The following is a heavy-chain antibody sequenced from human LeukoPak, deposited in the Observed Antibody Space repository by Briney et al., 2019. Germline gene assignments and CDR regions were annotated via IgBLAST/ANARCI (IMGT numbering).Heavy chain of an antibody. CDR1: GYSFTSYW. Sequence: GESLKISCKGSGYSFTSYWIGWVRQMPGKGLEWMGIIYPGDSDTRYGPSFQGQVTISADKSISTAYLQWSSLKASDTAMYYCATSAYYYDSSGYPLFDYWGQGTLVTVSS. D-gene: IGHD3-22*01. CDR2: IYPGDSDT. V-gene: IGHV5-51*01. CDR3: ATSAYYYDSSGYPLFDY. J-gene: IGHJ4*02.